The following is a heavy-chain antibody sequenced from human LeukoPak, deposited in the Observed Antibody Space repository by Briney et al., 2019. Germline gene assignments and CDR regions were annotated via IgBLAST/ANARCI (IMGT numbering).Heavy chain of an antibody. Sequence: GGSLGLSCAASGFTVSSNYMSWVRQAPGKGLEWVSVIYSGGSTYYADSVKGRFTISTDNSKNTLYLQMNSLRAEDTAVYYCASRRGYSGYDTDQPFDYWGQGTLVTVSS. CDR1: GFTVSSNY. CDR3: ASRRGYSGYDTDQPFDY. CDR2: IYSGGST. D-gene: IGHD5-12*01. J-gene: IGHJ4*02. V-gene: IGHV3-66*01.